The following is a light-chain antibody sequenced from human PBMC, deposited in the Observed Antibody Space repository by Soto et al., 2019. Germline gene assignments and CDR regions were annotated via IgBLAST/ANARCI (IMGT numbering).Light chain of an antibody. Sequence: EIVLTQSPATLSLSPGERATLSCRASQSVSSYLAWYQQKPGQAPRLLIYDASNRATGIPARFSGSGSGTDSTLTISSLEPEDFAVYYCQQRSSWPRLTFGGGTKVEIK. J-gene: IGKJ4*01. CDR1: QSVSSY. V-gene: IGKV3-11*01. CDR2: DAS. CDR3: QQRSSWPRLT.